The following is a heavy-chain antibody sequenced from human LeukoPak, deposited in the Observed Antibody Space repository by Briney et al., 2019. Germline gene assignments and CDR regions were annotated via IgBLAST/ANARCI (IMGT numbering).Heavy chain of an antibody. V-gene: IGHV3-48*03. CDR1: GLDFSAYD. D-gene: IGHD6-13*01. J-gene: IGHJ4*02. Sequence: GGSLRLSCADSGLDFSAYDMNWVRQAPGKGLEWVSYISSSSSLIYYADSVKGRFTISRDNLRNSLYLQMNSLRAEDTAVYYCARDRRDSSSWSFDYWGQGTLVTVSS. CDR3: ARDRRDSSSWSFDY. CDR2: ISSSSSLI.